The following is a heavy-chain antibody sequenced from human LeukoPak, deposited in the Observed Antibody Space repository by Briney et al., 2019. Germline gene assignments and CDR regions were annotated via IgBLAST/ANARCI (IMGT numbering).Heavy chain of an antibody. D-gene: IGHD1-1*01. CDR3: ARDVHIYGNAFGA. Sequence: SETLSLTCTVSGGSISSSSYYWGWIRQPPGKGLEWIGSIYYSGSTYYNPSLKSRVTISVDTSKNQFSLKLSSVTASDTAMYYCARDVHIYGNAFGAWGQGTMVTVSS. CDR2: IYYSGST. J-gene: IGHJ3*01. V-gene: IGHV4-39*02. CDR1: GGSISSSSYY.